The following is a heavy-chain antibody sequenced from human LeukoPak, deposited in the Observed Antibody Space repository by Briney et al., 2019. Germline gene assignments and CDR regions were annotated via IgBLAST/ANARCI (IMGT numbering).Heavy chain of an antibody. V-gene: IGHV1-8*03. CDR1: GYTFTSYD. CDR3: ARGAPGASCSGGSCPFLDF. J-gene: IGHJ4*02. D-gene: IGHD2-15*01. CDR2: MNPNSGNT. Sequence: ASVKVSCKASGYTFTSYDINWVRQVTGQGLEWMGWMNPNSGNTGYAQKFQGRVTITRNTSISTAYMELSSLRSEDTAVYYCARGAPGASCSGGSCPFLDFWAQGTLVTVSS.